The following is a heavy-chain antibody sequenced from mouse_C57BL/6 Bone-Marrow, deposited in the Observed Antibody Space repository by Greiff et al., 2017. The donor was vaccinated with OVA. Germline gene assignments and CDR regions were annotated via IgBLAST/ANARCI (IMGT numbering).Heavy chain of an antibody. CDR2: IYPGSGST. CDR3: ARRDYDPFDY. Sequence: QVQLQQPGAELVKPGASVKMSCKASGYTFTSYWITWVKQRPGQGLAWIGDIYPGSGSTNYNEQLKSKATLTVDTSASTAYMQLSSLTSEDSAVYYCARRDYDPFDYWGKGTTRTVSS. J-gene: IGHJ2*01. V-gene: IGHV1-55*01. CDR1: GYTFTSYW. D-gene: IGHD2-4*01.